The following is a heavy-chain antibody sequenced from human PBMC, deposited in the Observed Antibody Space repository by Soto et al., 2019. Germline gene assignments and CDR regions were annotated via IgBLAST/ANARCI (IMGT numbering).Heavy chain of an antibody. V-gene: IGHV1-18*04. CDR2: ISAYNGDT. J-gene: IGHJ6*02. CDR3: ARDPPFSGILRCTPLMDV. D-gene: IGHD4-17*01. CDR1: GYSFTTNG. Sequence: QVQLVQSEAEVRKPGASVKVSCKASGYSFTTNGISWVRRAPGHGLEWMGWISAYNGDTHYVQRFQGRLTMTTDTSTSTAYMELRSLTSDDTAVYYCARDPPFSGILRCTPLMDVWGQGTTVTVSS.